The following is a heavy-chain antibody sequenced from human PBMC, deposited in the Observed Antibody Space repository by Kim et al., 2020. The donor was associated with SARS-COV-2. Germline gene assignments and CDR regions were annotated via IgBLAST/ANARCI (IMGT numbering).Heavy chain of an antibody. CDR2: TYPGDSDT. CDR1: GYSFTSYW. D-gene: IGHD6-19*01. Sequence: GESLKISCKXSGYSFTSYWIGWVRQMPGKGLEWMGITYPGDSDTRYSPSFQGQVTISTDKSISTAYLQWSSLKASDTAMYYCARQRFPGYSSGWYYFDYWGQGTLVTVSS. CDR3: ARQRFPGYSSGWYYFDY. V-gene: IGHV5-51*01. J-gene: IGHJ4*02.